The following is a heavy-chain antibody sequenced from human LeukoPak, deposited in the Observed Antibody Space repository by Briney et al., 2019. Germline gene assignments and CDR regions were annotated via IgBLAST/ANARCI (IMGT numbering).Heavy chain of an antibody. J-gene: IGHJ4*02. Sequence: GASVKVSCKASGYTFTSYDINWVRQATGQGLEWMGWMNPNSGNTGYAQKFQGRVTMTRNTSISTAYMELSSLRSEDMAVYYCASDGDGYNYVSYWGQGTLVTVSS. CDR1: GYTFTSYD. V-gene: IGHV1-8*01. CDR2: MNPNSGNT. CDR3: ASDGDGYNYVSY. D-gene: IGHD5-24*01.